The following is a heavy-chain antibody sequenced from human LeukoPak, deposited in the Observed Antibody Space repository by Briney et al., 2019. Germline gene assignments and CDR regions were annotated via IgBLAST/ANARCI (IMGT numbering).Heavy chain of an antibody. Sequence: PGGSLRLSCAASGFSVGSNYMSWVRQAPGKGLEWVSIIFGGGGTFYADSVMGRFTISRDNSKNILYLQMNSLRAEDTAVYYCARDYYYDSSGSLVYYYYYMDVWGKGTTVTVSS. CDR3: ARDYYYDSSGSLVYYYYYMDV. CDR2: IFGGGGT. V-gene: IGHV3-53*01. J-gene: IGHJ6*03. D-gene: IGHD3-22*01. CDR1: GFSVGSNY.